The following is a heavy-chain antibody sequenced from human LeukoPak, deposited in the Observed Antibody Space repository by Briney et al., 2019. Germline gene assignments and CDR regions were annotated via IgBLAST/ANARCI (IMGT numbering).Heavy chain of an antibody. J-gene: IGHJ4*02. CDR2: ISSSSSYI. CDR3: ARVVRVRSGSHYYFDY. V-gene: IGHV3-21*01. CDR1: GFTFSDYW. Sequence: PRGSLKLSCVASGFTFSDYWISWVRNAPGKGLEWVSSISSSSSYIYYADSVKGRFTISRDNAKNSLYLQMNSLRAEDTAVYYCARVVRVRSGSHYYFDYWGQGTLVTVSS. D-gene: IGHD3-10*01.